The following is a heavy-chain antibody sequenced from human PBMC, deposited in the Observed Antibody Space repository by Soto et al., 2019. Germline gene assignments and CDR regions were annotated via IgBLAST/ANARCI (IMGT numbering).Heavy chain of an antibody. Sequence: EVQLVESGGGLVQPGRSLRLSCAASGFSFDEYAMHWVRQAPGKGLEWVSGVSWNSGTMGYGDSVRGRFAISRDNAKNSLYPQMNSLTTEDTALYYCAKGFCSSTRCLTYSYMDVWGKGTTVTVSS. CDR1: GFSFDEYA. D-gene: IGHD2-2*01. V-gene: IGHV3-9*01. CDR3: AKGFCSSTRCLTYSYMDV. J-gene: IGHJ6*03. CDR2: VSWNSGTM.